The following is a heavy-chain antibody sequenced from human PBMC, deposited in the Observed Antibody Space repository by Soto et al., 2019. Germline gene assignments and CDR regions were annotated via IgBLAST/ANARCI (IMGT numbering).Heavy chain of an antibody. Sequence: GASVKVSCKASGYTFTGYYMHWVRQAPGQGLEWMGWINPNSGGTNYAQKFQGWVTMTRDTSISTAYMELSRLRSDDTAVYYCARAQFTMVRGVIIKGTGFDPWGQGTLVTVSS. D-gene: IGHD3-10*01. J-gene: IGHJ5*02. CDR1: GYTFTGYY. V-gene: IGHV1-2*04. CDR2: INPNSGGT. CDR3: ARAQFTMVRGVIIKGTGFDP.